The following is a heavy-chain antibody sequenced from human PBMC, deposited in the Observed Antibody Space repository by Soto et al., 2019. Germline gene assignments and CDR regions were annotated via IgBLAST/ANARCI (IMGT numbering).Heavy chain of an antibody. V-gene: IGHV2-5*02. CDR2: IYWDDDK. CDR3: AHIGISTWFTY. CDR1: GFSLSTRGVG. J-gene: IGHJ4*02. Sequence: QITLKESGPTLVKPTQTLTLTCTFSGFSLSTRGVGVGWIRQPPGKALEWLALIYWDDDKRYSPSLRSRLTNTKDTPKNQVVLTLTNMDPVDTATYYCAHIGISTWFTYWGQGTLVTVSS. D-gene: IGHD3-10*01.